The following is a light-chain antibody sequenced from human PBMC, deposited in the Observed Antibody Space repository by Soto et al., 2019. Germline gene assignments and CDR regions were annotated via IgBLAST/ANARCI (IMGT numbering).Light chain of an antibody. CDR1: QSISSW. CDR2: KAS. Sequence: DIQMTQSPSTLSASVGDRVTITCRASQSISSWLAWYQQKPGKAPKLLIYKASSLESGAPSRFSGGGSGTEFTLTISSLQPDDFASYYCQQYNSYSITFGQGTRLEIK. J-gene: IGKJ5*01. CDR3: QQYNSYSIT. V-gene: IGKV1-5*03.